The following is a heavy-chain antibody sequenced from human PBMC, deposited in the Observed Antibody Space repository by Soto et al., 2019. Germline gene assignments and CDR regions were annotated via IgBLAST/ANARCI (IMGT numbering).Heavy chain of an antibody. CDR3: ATLPPRIVVTILPIPS. D-gene: IGHD2-21*01. V-gene: IGHV4-4*02. J-gene: IGHJ4*02. CDR2: VYHTGST. Sequence: QVQLRQSGPRLARPSGTLSLTCVVSGDSISSTHWWTWVRQTPGTGLEWIGEVYHTGSTKYNPSLXNXAXIXSDKSNNQFSLNLKSLTAADTAVYYCATLPPRIVVTILPIPSWGQGTQVTVSS. CDR1: GDSISSTHW.